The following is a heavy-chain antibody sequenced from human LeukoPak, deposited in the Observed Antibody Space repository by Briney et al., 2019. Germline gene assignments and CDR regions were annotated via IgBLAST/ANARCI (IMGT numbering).Heavy chain of an antibody. V-gene: IGHV4-4*02. CDR1: GGSLSSSNW. CDR2: IYHSGST. J-gene: IGHJ4*02. Sequence: SGTLSLTCAVSGGSLSSSNWWSGVRQPPGKGLGGIGEIYHSGSTNYNPSLKSRVTISVDKSKNQFSLKLSSVTAADTAVYYCARVRTYGGSTNFDYWGQGTLVTVSS. CDR3: ARVRTYGGSTNFDY. D-gene: IGHD4-23*01.